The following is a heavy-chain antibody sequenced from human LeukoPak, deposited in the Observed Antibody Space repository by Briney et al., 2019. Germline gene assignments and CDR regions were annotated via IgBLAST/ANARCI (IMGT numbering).Heavy chain of an antibody. Sequence: ASVKVSCKVSGYTLTELSTHWVRQAPGKGLEWMGGFDPEDGETIYAQKFQGRVTMTEDTSTDTAYMELSSLRSEDTAVYYCATDRVAAAGTAGEMVYWGQGTLVTVSS. CDR2: FDPEDGET. D-gene: IGHD6-13*01. CDR1: GYTLTELS. CDR3: ATDRVAAAGTAGEMVY. V-gene: IGHV1-24*01. J-gene: IGHJ4*02.